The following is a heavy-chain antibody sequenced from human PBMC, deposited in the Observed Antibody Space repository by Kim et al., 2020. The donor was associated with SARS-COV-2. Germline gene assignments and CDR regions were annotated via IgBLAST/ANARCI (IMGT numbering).Heavy chain of an antibody. J-gene: IGHJ4*02. Sequence: YSPSFQGQVTISADKSISTAYLQWSSLKASDTAMYYCARLVGRKRGIFDYWGQGTLVTVSS. CDR3: ARLVGRKRGIFDY. V-gene: IGHV5-51*01. D-gene: IGHD3-16*01.